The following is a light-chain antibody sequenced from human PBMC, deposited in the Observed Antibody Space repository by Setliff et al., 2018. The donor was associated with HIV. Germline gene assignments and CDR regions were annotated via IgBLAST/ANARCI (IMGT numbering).Light chain of an antibody. CDR2: NVN. J-gene: IGLJ1*01. V-gene: IGLV2-14*03. CDR1: SSDIGGYNY. CDR3: TSYTGGNTRV. Sequence: QSALTQPASVSGSPGQTITISCTGTSSDIGGYNYVSWYQQHPGEAPRLIIYNVNNRPSGVSSRFSGSKSGNTAFLSISELRAEDETDYYCTSYTGGNTRVFGTGTKV.